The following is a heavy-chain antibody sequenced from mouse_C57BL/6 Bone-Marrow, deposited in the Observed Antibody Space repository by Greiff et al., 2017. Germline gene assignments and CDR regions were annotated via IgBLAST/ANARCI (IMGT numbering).Heavy chain of an antibody. J-gene: IGHJ1*03. CDR2: ISNGGGST. CDR1: GFTFSDYY. V-gene: IGHV5-12*01. Sequence: EAHLVESGGGLVQPGGSLKLSCAASGFTFSDYYMYWVRQTPEKRLEWVAYISNGGGSTYYPDTVKGRFTISRDNAKNTLYLQMSRLKSEDTAMYYCARLCYYGSSYDWYFDVWGTGTTVTVSS. CDR3: ARLCYYGSSYDWYFDV. D-gene: IGHD1-1*01.